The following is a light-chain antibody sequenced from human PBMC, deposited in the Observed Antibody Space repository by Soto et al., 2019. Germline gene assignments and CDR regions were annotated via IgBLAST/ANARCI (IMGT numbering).Light chain of an antibody. CDR2: VAS. V-gene: IGKV3-20*01. Sequence: DIVLTQSPGTLSLSPGERATISCRASQTVSSSFLAWYQQTPGQATRLLIYVASSRATGIPDRFSGSGSGTDFTLNISRLEPEDFAVYYCQQYNNWPRTFAQGTKWIS. CDR1: QTVSSSF. J-gene: IGKJ3*01. CDR3: QQYNNWPRT.